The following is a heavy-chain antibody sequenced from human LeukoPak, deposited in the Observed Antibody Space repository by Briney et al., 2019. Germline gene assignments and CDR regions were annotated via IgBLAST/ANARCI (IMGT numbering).Heavy chain of an antibody. D-gene: IGHD2-15*01. CDR2: IYPGDSDT. CDR3: ARFTATSPPRYAFDY. V-gene: IGHV5-51*01. Sequence: GESLKISCKGSGYDFSTYWIGWVRQTPGKGLEWMGIIYPGDSDTRYSPSFQGQVTFSADKSISTAYLQWTSLKASDTAMYYCARFTATSPPRYAFDYWGQGTLVTVSS. J-gene: IGHJ4*02. CDR1: GYDFSTYW.